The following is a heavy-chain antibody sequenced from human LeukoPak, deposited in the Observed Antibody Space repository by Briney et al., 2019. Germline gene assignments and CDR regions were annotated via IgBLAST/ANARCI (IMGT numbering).Heavy chain of an antibody. CDR2: IYSGGST. D-gene: IGHD1-26*01. CDR3: ASASGSYLKFLAFDY. CDR1: GFTVSSNY. J-gene: IGHJ4*02. Sequence: GGSLRLSCAASGFTVSSNYMSWVRQAPGKGLEWVSVIYSGGSTYYADSVKGRFTISRDNSKNTLYLQMNSLRAEDTAVYYCASASGSYLKFLAFDYWGQGTLVTVSS. V-gene: IGHV3-66*01.